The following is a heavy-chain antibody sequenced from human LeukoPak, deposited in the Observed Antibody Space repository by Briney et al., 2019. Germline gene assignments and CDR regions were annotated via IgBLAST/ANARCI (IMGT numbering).Heavy chain of an antibody. V-gene: IGHV4-38-2*02. CDR2: IYHSGST. CDR3: ARVVQSTDSSGFYLPEYFQH. D-gene: IGHD3-22*01. Sequence: SETLSLTCTVSGYPISSGYHWGWIRQPPGKGLEWIGSIYHSGSTYYNPSLKSRVTISVDTSKNQFSLKLRSVTAADTAVYYCARVVQSTDSSGFYLPEYFQHWGQGTLVTVSS. J-gene: IGHJ1*01. CDR1: GYPISSGYH.